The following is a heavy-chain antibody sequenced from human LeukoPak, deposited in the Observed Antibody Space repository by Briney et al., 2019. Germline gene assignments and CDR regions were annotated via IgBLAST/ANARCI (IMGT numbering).Heavy chain of an antibody. CDR3: ARPQSLTQNYFDY. CDR1: GGSISSSDYY. V-gene: IGHV4-39*01. Sequence: PSETPSLTCTVSGGSISSSDYYWGWFRQPPGKGLEWVGSIHYTGSSHYNSSLRSRVTISVDTSENQFSLKMNSVAAADTAVYYCARPQSLTQNYFDYWGQGTLVTVS. J-gene: IGHJ4*02. CDR2: IHYTGSS.